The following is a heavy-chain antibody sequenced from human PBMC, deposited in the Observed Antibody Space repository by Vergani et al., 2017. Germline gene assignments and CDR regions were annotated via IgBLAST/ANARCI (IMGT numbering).Heavy chain of an antibody. J-gene: IGHJ4*02. CDR2: INTNSGGT. CDR1: GYTFTGYY. D-gene: IGHD5-24*01. Sequence: QVQLVQSGAEVKKAGASVKVSCKASGYTFTGYYMQWVRQAPGQGLEWMGWINTNSGGTNYAQKFQGRVTMTRDTSSSTAYMELSRLRSDDTAVYYCARGKDGYYFDYWGQGTLVTVSS. V-gene: IGHV1-2*02. CDR3: ARGKDGYYFDY.